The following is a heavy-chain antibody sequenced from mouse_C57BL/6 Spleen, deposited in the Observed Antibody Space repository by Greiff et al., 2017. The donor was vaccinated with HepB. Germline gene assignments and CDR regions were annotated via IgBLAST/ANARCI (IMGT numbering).Heavy chain of an antibody. Sequence: QVQLKESGAELVRPGTSVKVSCKASGYAFTNYLIEWVKQRPGQGLEWIGVINPGSGGTNYNEKFKGKATLTAGKSSSTAYMQLSSLTSEDSAVYFCARCYYGNPYAMDYWGQGTSVTVSS. J-gene: IGHJ4*01. CDR1: GYAFTNYL. CDR2: INPGSGGT. V-gene: IGHV1-54*01. CDR3: ARCYYGNPYAMDY. D-gene: IGHD2-1*01.